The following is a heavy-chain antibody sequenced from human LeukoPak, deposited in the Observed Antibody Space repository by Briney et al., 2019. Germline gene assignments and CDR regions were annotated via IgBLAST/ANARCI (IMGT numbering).Heavy chain of an antibody. CDR1: GGSISSYY. D-gene: IGHD3-16*01. V-gene: IGHV4-59*08. J-gene: IGHJ4*02. Sequence: SETLSLTCTVSGGSISSYYWSWIRQPPGKGLEWIGYIYYSGSTNYNPSPKSRVTISVDTSKNQFSLKLSSVTAADTAVYYCARASGLFDYWGQGTLVTVSS. CDR3: ARASGLFDY. CDR2: IYYSGST.